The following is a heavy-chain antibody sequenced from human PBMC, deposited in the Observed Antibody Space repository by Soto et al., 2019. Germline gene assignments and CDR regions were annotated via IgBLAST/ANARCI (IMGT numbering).Heavy chain of an antibody. CDR3: ARDFYYYGSGTMGGYFDY. CDR1: GITVRSNY. D-gene: IGHD3-10*01. Sequence: EVQLVESGGGLVQPGGSLRLSCAASGITVRSNYMSWVRQAPGKGLEWVSVIYSGGSTYYADSVKGRFTISRDNSKNTLYLQMNSLRAEDTAVYYCARDFYYYGSGTMGGYFDYWGQGTLVTVSS. J-gene: IGHJ4*02. V-gene: IGHV3-66*01. CDR2: IYSGGST.